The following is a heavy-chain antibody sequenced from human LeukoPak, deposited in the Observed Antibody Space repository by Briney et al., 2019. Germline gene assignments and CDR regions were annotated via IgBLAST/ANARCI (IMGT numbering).Heavy chain of an antibody. J-gene: IGHJ3*01. D-gene: IGHD3-22*01. CDR1: GFTFSSYG. CDR3: AKVYSYDFSGYHAFDV. Sequence: GGSLRLSCAASGFTFSSYGMHWVRQAPGKGLEWLAVISFEGSNKYYVDSVKGRFTISRDNSKNTLYLQMNSLRAEDTAVYYCAKVYSYDFSGYHAFDVWGQGTKVTVSS. V-gene: IGHV3-30*18. CDR2: ISFEGSNK.